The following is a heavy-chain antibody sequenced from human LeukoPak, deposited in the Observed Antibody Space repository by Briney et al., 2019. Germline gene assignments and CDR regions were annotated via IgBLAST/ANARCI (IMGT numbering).Heavy chain of an antibody. J-gene: IGHJ4*02. Sequence: QLGGSLRLSCAASGFTFSSYGMNWVRQAPGKGLEWVSYISSSSSTIYYADSVKGRFTISRNNAKNSLYLQMDSLRAEDTAVYYCARDCGWNYCSHFDYWGQGTLVTVSS. V-gene: IGHV3-48*01. CDR3: ARDCGWNYCSHFDY. CDR2: ISSSSSTI. CDR1: GFTFSSYG. D-gene: IGHD1-7*01.